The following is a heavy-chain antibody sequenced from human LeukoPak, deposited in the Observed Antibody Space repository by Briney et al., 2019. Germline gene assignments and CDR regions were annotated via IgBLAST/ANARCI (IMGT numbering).Heavy chain of an antibody. CDR1: GGSTSSYY. Sequence: SETLSLTCTVSGGSTSSYYWSWIRQPPGKELEWIGYIYYSGSTNYNPSLKSRVTISVDTSKNQFSLKLSSVTAADTAAYYCARHSCSGDSCYLDYWGQGTLVTVSS. V-gene: IGHV4-59*08. CDR3: ARHSCSGDSCYLDY. J-gene: IGHJ4*02. D-gene: IGHD2-15*01. CDR2: IYYSGST.